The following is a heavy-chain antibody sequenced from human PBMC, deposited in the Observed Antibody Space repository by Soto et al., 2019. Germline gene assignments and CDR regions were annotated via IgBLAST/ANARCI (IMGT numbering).Heavy chain of an antibody. J-gene: IGHJ3*02. V-gene: IGHV4-59*01. D-gene: IGHD3-10*01. Sequence: PSETLSLTCTVSGGSISSYYWSWIRQPPGKGLKWIGYIYYSGSTNYNPSLKSRVTISVDTSKNQFSLKLSSVTAADTAVYYCARVWGGAFDIWGQGTMVTVSS. CDR3: ARVWGGAFDI. CDR1: GGSISSYY. CDR2: IYYSGST.